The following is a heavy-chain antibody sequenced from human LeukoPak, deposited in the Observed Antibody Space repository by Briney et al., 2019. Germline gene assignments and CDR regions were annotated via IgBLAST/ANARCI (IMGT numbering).Heavy chain of an antibody. CDR2: INPSGGST. J-gene: IGHJ4*02. V-gene: IGHV1-46*02. CDR3: ARDLERAIAVAGTAGDY. Sequence: ASVKVSCKASGYTFNNHYMYWVRQAPGQGLEWMGVINPSGGSTSYAQKFQGRVTMTRDTSTSTAYMELRSLRSDDTAVYYCARDLERAIAVAGTAGDYWGQGTLVTVSS. D-gene: IGHD6-19*01. CDR1: GYTFNNHY.